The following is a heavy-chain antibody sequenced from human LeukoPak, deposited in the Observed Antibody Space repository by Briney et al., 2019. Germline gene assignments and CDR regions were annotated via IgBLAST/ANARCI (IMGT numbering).Heavy chain of an antibody. D-gene: IGHD1-14*01. CDR2: IKQDGSEK. CDR1: GFTFSTYW. J-gene: IGHJ4*02. CDR3: ARNQRRLDY. Sequence: GGSLRLSCAASGFTFSTYWMSWVRQAPGKGLELVANIKQDGSEKYYVDSVRGRFTISRDNAKNSLYLQVNSLRAEDTAVYYCARNQRRLDYWGQGTLVTVSS. V-gene: IGHV3-7*01.